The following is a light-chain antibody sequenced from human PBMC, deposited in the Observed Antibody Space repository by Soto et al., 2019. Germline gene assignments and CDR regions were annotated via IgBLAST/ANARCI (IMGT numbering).Light chain of an antibody. Sequence: DIQMTQSPSTLSASVRDRVTITCRASQSISNSLAWYQQRPGKAPKLLIYKASSLETGVPSRFSGSGSGTEFTLTISSLQPDDFATYYCRQYNSDWNTFGQGTKVDIK. V-gene: IGKV1-5*03. CDR3: RQYNSDWNT. J-gene: IGKJ2*01. CDR2: KAS. CDR1: QSISNS.